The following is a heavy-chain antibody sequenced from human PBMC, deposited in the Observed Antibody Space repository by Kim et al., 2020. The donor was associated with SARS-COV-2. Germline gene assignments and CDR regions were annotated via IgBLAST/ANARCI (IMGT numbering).Heavy chain of an antibody. CDR3: ARGGGGYVPTLDY. CDR2: IGSSGSTI. J-gene: IGHJ4*02. D-gene: IGHD5-12*01. V-gene: IGHV3-11*01. CDR1: GFTFSDYY. Sequence: GGSLRLSCVASGFTFSDYYMNWIRQAPGKGLEWVSYIGSSGSTIYYADSVKGRFTISRDNARNSLYLQMNSLRAEDTAVYYCARGGGGYVPTLDYWGQGTLVTVSS.